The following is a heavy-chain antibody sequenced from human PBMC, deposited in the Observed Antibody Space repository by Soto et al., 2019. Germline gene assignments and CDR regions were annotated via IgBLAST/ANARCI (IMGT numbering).Heavy chain of an antibody. J-gene: IGHJ4*02. CDR3: ARDRGYSSYDY. CDR2: IKEDGSEK. CDR1: GFTFSSSW. D-gene: IGHD5-18*01. V-gene: IGHV3-7*01. Sequence: GGSLRLSCAASGFTFSSSWMNWVRQAPGKGLEWVAGIKEDGSEKYYVDIVKGRFTISRDNVENSLYLQMNSLRGEDSAVYFCARDRGYSSYDYWGLGTLVTVSS.